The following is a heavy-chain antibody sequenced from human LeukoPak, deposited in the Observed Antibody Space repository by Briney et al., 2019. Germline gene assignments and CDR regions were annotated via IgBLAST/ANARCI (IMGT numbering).Heavy chain of an antibody. D-gene: IGHD5-12*01. CDR2: ISGSGGST. V-gene: IGHV3-23*01. CDR1: GFTFSSYA. J-gene: IGHJ6*02. Sequence: GGSLRLSCAASGFTFSSYAMSWVRQAPGKGLEWVSAISGSGGSTYYANSVKGRFTISRDNSKNTLYLQMNSLRAEDTAVYYCAESRLGYWGYGMDVWGQGTTVTVSS. CDR3: AESRLGYWGYGMDV.